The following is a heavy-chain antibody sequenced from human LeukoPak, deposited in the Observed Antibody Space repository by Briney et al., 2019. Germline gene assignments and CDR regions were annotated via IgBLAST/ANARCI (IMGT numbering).Heavy chain of an antibody. D-gene: IGHD2/OR15-2a*01. CDR3: ARGLLRTQGY. Sequence: GGSLRLSCAASGFTFSNYRMNWVRQAPGKGLEWVSSISSSSSYIYYADSVKGRFTISRDNAKNSLYLQMNSLRAEDTAVYYCARGLLRTQGYWGQGTLVTVSS. CDR2: ISSSSSYI. V-gene: IGHV3-21*01. J-gene: IGHJ4*02. CDR1: GFTFSNYR.